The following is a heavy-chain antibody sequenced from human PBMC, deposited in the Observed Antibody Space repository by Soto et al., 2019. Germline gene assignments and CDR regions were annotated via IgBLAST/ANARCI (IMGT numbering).Heavy chain of an antibody. D-gene: IGHD3-9*01. J-gene: IGHJ4*02. CDR2: IIPILGIA. V-gene: IGHV1-69*04. CDR3: ARDREDYDILTGFPD. Sequence: ASVKVSCKASGGTFSSYTISWVRQAPGQGLEWMGRIIPILGIANYAQKFQGRVTITADKSTSTAYMELSSLRSEDTAVYYCARDREDYDILTGFPDWGQGTLVTVSS. CDR1: GGTFSSYT.